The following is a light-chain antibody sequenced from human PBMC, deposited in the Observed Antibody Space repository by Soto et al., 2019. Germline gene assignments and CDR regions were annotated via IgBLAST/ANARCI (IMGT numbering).Light chain of an antibody. CDR2: GAS. CDR3: QQYGNSPRT. V-gene: IGKV3-20*01. Sequence: EIVLTQSPGTLSLSPGESATLSCRASQSVTSSSLAWYQQRPGQAPSLLIYGASSSATGVSDRFSGSGSGTDFTLTISRLEPEDFAVYYCQQYGNSPRTFGQGTKVDIK. CDR1: QSVTSSS. J-gene: IGKJ1*01.